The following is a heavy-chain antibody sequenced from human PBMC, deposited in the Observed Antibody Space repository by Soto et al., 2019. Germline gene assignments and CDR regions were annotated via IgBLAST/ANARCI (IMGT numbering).Heavy chain of an antibody. Sequence: GGSLRLSCAASGFTFSSYAMSWVRQAPGKGLEWVSAISGSGGSTYYADSVKGRFTISRDNSKNTLYLQMNSLRAEDTAVYYCAKIGDSSGYYFLDYWGQGTLVTVSS. D-gene: IGHD3-22*01. V-gene: IGHV3-23*01. J-gene: IGHJ4*02. CDR1: GFTFSSYA. CDR3: AKIGDSSGYYFLDY. CDR2: ISGSGGST.